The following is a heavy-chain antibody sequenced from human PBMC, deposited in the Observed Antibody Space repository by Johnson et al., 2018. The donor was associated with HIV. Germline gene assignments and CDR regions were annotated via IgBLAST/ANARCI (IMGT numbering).Heavy chain of an antibody. J-gene: IGHJ3*02. Sequence: QVQLVESGGGVVQPGGSLRLSCAASGFTFSNYGMHWVSQAPGKGLEWVAFIRYDGSHTYYADSVKGRFTISRDNSKNTLYLRMNSLRAEDTAVFYCAKSFLMGADDALDIWGQGTVVTVSS. CDR2: IRYDGSHT. CDR1: GFTFSNYG. CDR3: AKSFLMGADDALDI. D-gene: IGHD1-26*01. V-gene: IGHV3-30*02.